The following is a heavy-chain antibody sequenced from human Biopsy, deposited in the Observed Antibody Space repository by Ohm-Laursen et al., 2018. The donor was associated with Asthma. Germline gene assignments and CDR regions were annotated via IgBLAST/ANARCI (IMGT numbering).Heavy chain of an antibody. CDR3: ARGDSSNWSHYYFDY. Sequence: SLRLSCTASGFAVSRDYMFWVRQAPGKGLEWVSVIYSGGTSHTADSARGRFTISRDYSKNTLYLQMHSLRAEDTAVYYCARGDSSNWSHYYFDYWDQGTLVTVSS. V-gene: IGHV3-53*01. D-gene: IGHD3-22*01. CDR2: IYSGGTS. J-gene: IGHJ4*02. CDR1: GFAVSRDY.